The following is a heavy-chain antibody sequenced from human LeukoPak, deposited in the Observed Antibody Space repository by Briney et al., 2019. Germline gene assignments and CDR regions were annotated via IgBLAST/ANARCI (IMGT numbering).Heavy chain of an antibody. V-gene: IGHV3-53*01. J-gene: IGHJ4*02. Sequence: GGSLRLSCAASGFTVSSSYMSWVRQAPGKGLEWVSVIYSGGSTYYADSVKGRFTISRDNSKNTLSLQMNSLRAEDTAVYYCARLLRVGTAAGFDYWGQGTLVTASS. D-gene: IGHD6-13*01. CDR1: GFTVSSSY. CDR3: ARLLRVGTAAGFDY. CDR2: IYSGGST.